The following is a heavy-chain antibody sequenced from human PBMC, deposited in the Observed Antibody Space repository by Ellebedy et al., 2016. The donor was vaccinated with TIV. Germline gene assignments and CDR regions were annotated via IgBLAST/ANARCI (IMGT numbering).Heavy chain of an antibody. Sequence: GESLKISXSASGFTFSSYSMNWVRQAPGPGLEWVLYISSSSSTIYYADSVKGRFTISRDNAKNSLYLQMNSLRDEDTAVYYCARGNLGRYCSGGSCYPGGHHWGQGTLVTVSS. J-gene: IGHJ4*02. V-gene: IGHV3-48*02. CDR2: ISSSSSTI. CDR1: GFTFSSYS. D-gene: IGHD2-15*01. CDR3: ARGNLGRYCSGGSCYPGGHH.